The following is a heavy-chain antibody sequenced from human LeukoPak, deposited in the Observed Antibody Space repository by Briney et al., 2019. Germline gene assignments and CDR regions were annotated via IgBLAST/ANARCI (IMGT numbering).Heavy chain of an antibody. Sequence: GRSLRLSCAASGFTFDDYAMHWVRQAPGKGLEWVSGISWNSGSIGYADSVKGRFTISRDNAKNSLYLQMNSLRAEDTALYYCAKIAGKPIGSYSGYFDYWGQGTLVTVSS. CDR2: ISWNSGSI. CDR3: AKIAGKPIGSYSGYFDY. CDR1: GFTFDDYA. D-gene: IGHD1-26*01. J-gene: IGHJ4*02. V-gene: IGHV3-9*01.